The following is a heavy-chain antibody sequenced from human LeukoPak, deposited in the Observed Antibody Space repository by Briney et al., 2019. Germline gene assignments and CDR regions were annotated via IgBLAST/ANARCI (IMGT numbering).Heavy chain of an antibody. J-gene: IGHJ4*02. D-gene: IGHD3-9*01. CDR1: GYTFTNYY. V-gene: IGHV1-46*01. CDR2: IDPSDGAT. CDR3: AGGGLRYFDLDY. Sequence: ASVKVSCKASGYTFTNYYMHWVRQAPGQGLEWVGIIDPSDGATTYAQEFQGRITMTRDMSTSTVNMELSSLRSEDTAVYFCAGGGLRYFDLDYWGQGTLVTVS.